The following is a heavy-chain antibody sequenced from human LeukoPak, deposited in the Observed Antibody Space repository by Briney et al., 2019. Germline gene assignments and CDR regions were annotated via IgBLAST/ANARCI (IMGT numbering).Heavy chain of an antibody. Sequence: GASVKVSCRASGYTFTGYYMHWVRQAPGQGLEWMGWIDPNSGGTNYAQKLQGRVTMTRDTSISTAYMELSRLRSDDTAVYYCARARGRTRGSYYAGYWGQGTLVTVSS. CDR3: ARARGRTRGSYYAGY. V-gene: IGHV1-2*02. CDR1: GYTFTGYY. J-gene: IGHJ4*02. CDR2: IDPNSGGT. D-gene: IGHD1-26*01.